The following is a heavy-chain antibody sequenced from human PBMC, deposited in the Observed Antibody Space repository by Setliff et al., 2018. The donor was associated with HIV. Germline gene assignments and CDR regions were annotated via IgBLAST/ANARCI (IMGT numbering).Heavy chain of an antibody. CDR1: GFTFSTYS. J-gene: IGHJ5*02. Sequence: PGGSLRLSCEASGFTFSTYSMNWVRQAPGKGLEWVSSISSGTRYIHYADSVKGRFTISRDNSKNTLYLQMNSLRAEDTAVYYCAKQTVSSSWSNRFDPWGQGTLVTVSS. V-gene: IGHV3-21*01. CDR3: AKQTVSSSWSNRFDP. D-gene: IGHD6-13*01. CDR2: ISSGTRYI.